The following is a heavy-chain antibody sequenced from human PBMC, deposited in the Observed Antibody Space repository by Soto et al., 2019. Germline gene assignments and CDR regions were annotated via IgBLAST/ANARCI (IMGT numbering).Heavy chain of an antibody. CDR3: AKAGGSYFVIPDS. Sequence: GGSLGLSCAASGFTFSSYGMHWVRQAPGKGLEWVAVISFDGSDKYYTDSVKGRFAISRDNSKSTLYLQMNSLRGDDTAVYYCAKAGGSYFVIPDSWGQGTLVTVSS. J-gene: IGHJ5*01. CDR2: ISFDGSDK. D-gene: IGHD1-26*01. CDR1: GFTFSSYG. V-gene: IGHV3-30*18.